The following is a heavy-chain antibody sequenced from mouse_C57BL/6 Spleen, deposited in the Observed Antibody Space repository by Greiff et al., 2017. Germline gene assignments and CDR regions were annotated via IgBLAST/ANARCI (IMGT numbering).Heavy chain of an antibody. CDR2: INPYNGDT. CDR1: GYSFTGYF. J-gene: IGHJ3*01. D-gene: IGHD1-1*01. CDR3: ARDYGSSDWFAY. V-gene: IGHV1-20*01. Sequence: EVQLKESGPELVKPGDSVKISCKASGYSFTGYFMNWVMQSHGKSLEWIGRINPYNGDTFYNQKFKGKATLTVDKSSSTAHMELRSLTSEDSAVYYCARDYGSSDWFAYWGQGTLVTDSA.